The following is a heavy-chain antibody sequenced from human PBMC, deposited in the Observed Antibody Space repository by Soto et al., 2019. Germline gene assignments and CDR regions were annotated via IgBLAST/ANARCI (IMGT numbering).Heavy chain of an antibody. V-gene: IGHV3-53*02. CDR3: ARALPVAKGGFDP. J-gene: IGHJ5*02. CDR2: IYTAGGT. D-gene: IGHD2-2*01. CDR1: GCTVSNTY. Sequence: EVQLVETGGGLIQPGGSLRLSCAASGCTVSNTYMTWVRQPPGKGLECVSVIYTAGGTNYADSVKGRFIISRDNSKNTLYLQMNSLRAEDTAVYYCARALPVAKGGFDPWGQGTLVTVSS.